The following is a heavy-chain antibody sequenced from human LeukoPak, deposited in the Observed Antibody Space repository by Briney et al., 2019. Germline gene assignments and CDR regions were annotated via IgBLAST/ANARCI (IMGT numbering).Heavy chain of an antibody. J-gene: IGHJ4*02. D-gene: IGHD3-22*01. CDR3: ARDGGSDSSGYHY. CDR1: GGSISSGDYY. V-gene: IGHV4-30-4*08. CDR2: IYYSGST. Sequence: SETLSLTCTVSGGSISSGDYYWSWIRQPPGKGLEWIGYIYYSGSTYYNPSLKSRVTISVDTSKNQFSLKLSSVTAADTAVYYCARDGGSDSSGYHYWGRGTLVTVSS.